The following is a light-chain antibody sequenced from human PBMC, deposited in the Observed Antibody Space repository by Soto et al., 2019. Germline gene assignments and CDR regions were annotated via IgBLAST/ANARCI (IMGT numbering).Light chain of an antibody. CDR2: DAS. Sequence: ESVLTQSQGTLSLSPGERVTLSCRAIQTFGRTYLAWYQQKPGQSPRLLIYDASSRATGIPDRFSGSGSGTDFTLTISRLEPEDFAVYYCQQFGTSPLYTFGQGTKLEIK. CDR1: QTFGRTY. J-gene: IGKJ2*01. V-gene: IGKV3-20*01. CDR3: QQFGTSPLYT.